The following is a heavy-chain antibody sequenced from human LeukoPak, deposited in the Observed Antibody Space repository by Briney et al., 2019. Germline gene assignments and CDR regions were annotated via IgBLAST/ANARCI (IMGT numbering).Heavy chain of an antibody. V-gene: IGHV4-59*01. Sequence: PSETLSLTCTVSGGSISSYYWSWIRQPPGKGLEWVGYIYYSGSTNYNPSLKSRVTISVDTSKNQFSLKLSSVTAADTAVYYCVRDLNWAFDYWGQGTQVTVSS. CDR3: VRDLNWAFDY. CDR2: IYYSGST. CDR1: GGSISSYY. J-gene: IGHJ4*02. D-gene: IGHD7-27*01.